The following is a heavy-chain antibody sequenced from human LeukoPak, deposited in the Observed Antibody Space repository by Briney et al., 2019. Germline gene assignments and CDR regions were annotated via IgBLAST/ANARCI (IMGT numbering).Heavy chain of an antibody. V-gene: IGHV1-8*03. CDR3: ATRASIFGVVMGDY. Sequence: GASVKVSCKASGYTFTSYDINWVRQATGQGLEWMGWMNPNSGNTGYAQKFQGRVTITRNTSISTAYMELSSLRSEDTAVYYCATRASIFGVVMGDYWGQGTLVTVSS. CDR2: MNPNSGNT. D-gene: IGHD3-3*01. J-gene: IGHJ4*02. CDR1: GYTFTSYD.